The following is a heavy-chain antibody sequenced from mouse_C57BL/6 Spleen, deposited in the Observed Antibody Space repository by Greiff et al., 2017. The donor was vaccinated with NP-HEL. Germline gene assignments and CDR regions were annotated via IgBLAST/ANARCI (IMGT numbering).Heavy chain of an antibody. J-gene: IGHJ3*01. V-gene: IGHV1-59*01. CDR3: AMNYGSSSAWFAY. CDR1: GYTFTSYW. Sequence: QVPLQQPGAELVRPGTSVKLSCKASGYTFTSYWMHWVKPRPGQGLEWLGVLAPSDSYTNYNQKFKGTATLTVDTSSSTAYMQLSSLTSEDSAVYYCAMNYGSSSAWFAYWGQGTLVTVSA. D-gene: IGHD1-1*01. CDR2: LAPSDSYT.